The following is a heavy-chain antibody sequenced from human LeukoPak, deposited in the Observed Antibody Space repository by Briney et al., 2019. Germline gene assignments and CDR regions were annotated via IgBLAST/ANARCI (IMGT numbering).Heavy chain of an antibody. CDR1: GASFGSSTW. CDR2: IYLSGST. V-gene: IGHV4-4*02. D-gene: IGHD1-26*01. CDR3: ASDVGRTTIDY. J-gene: IGHJ4*01. Sequence: SGTLSLTCAVSGASFGSSTWWTWVRQPPGKGLEWIGEIYLSGSTNYNPSLKSRVTISVDKSKNQFSLRLSSVTAADTAVYYCASDVGRTTIDYWGYGTLVTVSS.